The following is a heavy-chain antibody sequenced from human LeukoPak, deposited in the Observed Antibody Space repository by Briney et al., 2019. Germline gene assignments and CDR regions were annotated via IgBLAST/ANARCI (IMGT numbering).Heavy chain of an antibody. CDR2: INSDGSST. J-gene: IGHJ3*02. V-gene: IGHV3-74*01. CDR1: GFTFTKYW. D-gene: IGHD1-1*01. Sequence: GGSLRLSCAASGFTFTKYWMHWVRQASEKGPVWVARINSDGSSTSYADSVKGRFTISRDNAKNTLYLQMNSLRAEDTAVYYCTDLSTGDAFDIWGQGTMVTVSS. CDR3: TDLSTGDAFDI.